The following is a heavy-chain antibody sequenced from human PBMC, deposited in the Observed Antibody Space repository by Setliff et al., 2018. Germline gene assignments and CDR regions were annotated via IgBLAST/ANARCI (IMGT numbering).Heavy chain of an antibody. J-gene: IGHJ3*01. Sequence: ASVKVSCKASGYSFTDYFIHWVRQAPGQGLEWLGRIDLYNAGTTYAEKMETKVTMTVDTSSNIGYMELRSLTSDDMGIYFCAMSSWPGRPNDFDLWGQGTEVTVSS. D-gene: IGHD6-6*01. CDR3: AMSSWPGRPNDFDL. CDR1: GYSFTDYF. V-gene: IGHV1-2*05. CDR2: IDLYNAGT.